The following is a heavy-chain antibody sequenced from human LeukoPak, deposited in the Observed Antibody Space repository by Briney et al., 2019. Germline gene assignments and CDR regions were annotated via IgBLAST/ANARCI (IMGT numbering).Heavy chain of an antibody. CDR2: IKQDESEK. Sequence: PGGSLRLSCAASGFSFNSYWKSWVRQAPGKGLEWVANIKQDESEKYYVDSVKGRFTISRDNAKNSLYLQMNSLRAEDTAVYYCARDQGEEFDYWGQGTLVTVSS. CDR3: ARDQGEEFDY. D-gene: IGHD3-16*01. CDR1: GFSFNSYW. J-gene: IGHJ4*02. V-gene: IGHV3-7*01.